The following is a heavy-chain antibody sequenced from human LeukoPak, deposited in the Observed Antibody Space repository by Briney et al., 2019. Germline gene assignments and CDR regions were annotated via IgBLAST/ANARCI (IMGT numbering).Heavy chain of an antibody. J-gene: IGHJ4*02. Sequence: ASVKVSWTASGYTFTGYYMHWVRQAPGQGLEWMGWINPKSGGTNYAQKFQGRVTMTRDTSISTAYMELNRLRSDDTAVYYCARPDIGMADLDYWGQGTLVTVSS. CDR1: GYTFTGYY. CDR3: ARPDIGMADLDY. V-gene: IGHV1-2*02. D-gene: IGHD6-19*01. CDR2: INPKSGGT.